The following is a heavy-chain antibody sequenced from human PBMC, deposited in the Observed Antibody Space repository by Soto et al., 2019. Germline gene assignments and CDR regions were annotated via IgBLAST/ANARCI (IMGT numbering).Heavy chain of an antibody. Sequence: ASVKVSCKASGYTFTSYDINWVRQATGQGLEWMGWMNPNSGNTGYAQKFQGRVTMTRNTSISTAYMGLSSLRSEDTAVYYCARGRRCSGGSCYPLTSYYFDYWGQGTLVTVSS. CDR2: MNPNSGNT. J-gene: IGHJ4*02. CDR1: GYTFTSYD. D-gene: IGHD2-15*01. V-gene: IGHV1-8*01. CDR3: ARGRRCSGGSCYPLTSYYFDY.